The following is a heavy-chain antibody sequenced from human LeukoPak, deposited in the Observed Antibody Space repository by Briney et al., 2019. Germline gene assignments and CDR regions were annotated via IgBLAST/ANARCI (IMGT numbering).Heavy chain of an antibody. CDR2: INPNSGDT. CDR3: ARENSFGSGSYIFDS. Sequence: ASVKVSCKASTYTFTDNSIHWVRQAPGQGPQWMGWINPNSGDTHYARNFQDRVTLTRDTSLSTAYMELTSLRSDGTAMYYCARENSFGSGSYIFDSWGQGTLVTVSS. CDR1: TYTFTDNS. V-gene: IGHV1-2*02. D-gene: IGHD3-10*01. J-gene: IGHJ4*02.